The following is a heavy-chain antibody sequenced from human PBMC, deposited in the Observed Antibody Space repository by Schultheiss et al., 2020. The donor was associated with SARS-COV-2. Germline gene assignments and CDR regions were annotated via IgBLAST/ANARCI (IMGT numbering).Heavy chain of an antibody. Sequence: SQTLSLTCTVSGGSISSYYWSWIRQPPGKGLEWIGYIYYSGSTNYNPSLKSRVTISVDTSKNQFSLKLSSVTAADTAVYYCARGGAPGTFDYWGQGTLVTVSS. CDR1: GGSISSYY. D-gene: IGHD6-13*01. CDR3: ARGGAPGTFDY. V-gene: IGHV4-59*12. CDR2: IYYSGST. J-gene: IGHJ4*02.